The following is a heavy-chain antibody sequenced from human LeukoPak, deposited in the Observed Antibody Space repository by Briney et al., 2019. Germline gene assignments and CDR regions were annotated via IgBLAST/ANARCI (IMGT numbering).Heavy chain of an antibody. Sequence: SETLSLTCAVYGGSFSGYYWSWIRQPPGKGLEWIGEINHSGSTNYNPSLKGRVTMSVDTSKNHLSLNLTTVTAADSAVYYCARHCLGGTCYDSWGQGTLVTVSS. CDR3: ARHCLGGTCYDS. CDR2: INHSGST. J-gene: IGHJ5*01. CDR1: GGSFSGYY. V-gene: IGHV4-34*01. D-gene: IGHD2-15*01.